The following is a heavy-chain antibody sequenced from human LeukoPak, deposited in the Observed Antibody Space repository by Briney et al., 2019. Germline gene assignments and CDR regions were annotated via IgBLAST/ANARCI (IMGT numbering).Heavy chain of an antibody. J-gene: IGHJ4*02. CDR1: GYTFTSYA. CDR2: IIPILGIA. CDR3: ARLRSTGIDY. D-gene: IGHD2-8*02. Sequence: VKVSCKASGYTFTSYAISWVRQAPGQGLEWMGRIIPILGIANYAQKFQGRVTITADKSTSTAYMELSSLRSEDTAVYYCARLRSTGIDYWGQGTLVTVSS. V-gene: IGHV1-69*10.